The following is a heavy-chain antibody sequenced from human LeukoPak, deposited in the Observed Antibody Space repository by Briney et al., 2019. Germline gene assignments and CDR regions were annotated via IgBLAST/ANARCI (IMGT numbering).Heavy chain of an antibody. D-gene: IGHD3-22*01. J-gene: IGHJ4*02. V-gene: IGHV3-23*01. CDR1: GFTFSSYA. Sequence: GGSLRLSCAASGFTFSSYAMSWVRQAPGKGLEWVSAISGSGGSTYYADSVKGRFTISRDNSKNTLYLQMNSLRAEDTAVYYCAKDPSWSYDSRGYLLDYWGQGTLVTVSS. CDR3: AKDPSWSYDSRGYLLDY. CDR2: ISGSGGST.